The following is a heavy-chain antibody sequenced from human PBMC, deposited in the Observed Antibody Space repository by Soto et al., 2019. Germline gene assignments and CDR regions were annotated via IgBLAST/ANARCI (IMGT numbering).Heavy chain of an antibody. CDR2: IYYSGST. Sequence: SETLSLTCTVSGGSISSSSYYWGWIRQPPGKGLEWIGSIYYSGSTNYNPSLKSRVTISVDTSKNQFSLKLSSVTAADTAVYYCARGHDSNYDFWSGYSYYYYMDVWGKGTTVTVSS. D-gene: IGHD3-3*01. V-gene: IGHV4-39*07. J-gene: IGHJ6*03. CDR1: GGSISSSSYY. CDR3: ARGHDSNYDFWSGYSYYYYMDV.